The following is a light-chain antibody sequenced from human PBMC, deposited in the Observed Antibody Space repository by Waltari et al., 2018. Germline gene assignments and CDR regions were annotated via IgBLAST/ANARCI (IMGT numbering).Light chain of an antibody. Sequence: QSVLTQPPSASGTPGQSIIISCSSPSNPVHWFQQVPGAAPKLLIFSDDQRPSGVPARFSGSRSGTSASLAISGLHSEDEADYYCATWDNSLEGWLFGGGTKVTV. J-gene: IGLJ2*01. V-gene: IGLV1-44*01. CDR2: SDD. CDR1: SNP. CDR3: ATWDNSLEGWL.